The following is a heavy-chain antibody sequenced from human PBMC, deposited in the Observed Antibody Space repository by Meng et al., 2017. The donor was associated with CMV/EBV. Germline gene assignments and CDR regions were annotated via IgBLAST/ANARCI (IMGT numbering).Heavy chain of an antibody. CDR2: ISYDGSNK. V-gene: IGHV3-30*18. J-gene: IGHJ4*02. D-gene: IGHD1-26*01. CDR3: AKNPGSY. Sequence: SLRLSCAASGFTFSSYGMHWVRQAPGKGLERVAVISYDGSNKYYADSVKGRFTISRDNSKNTLYLQMNSLRAEDTAVYYCAKNPGSYWGQGTLVTVSS. CDR1: GFTFSSYG.